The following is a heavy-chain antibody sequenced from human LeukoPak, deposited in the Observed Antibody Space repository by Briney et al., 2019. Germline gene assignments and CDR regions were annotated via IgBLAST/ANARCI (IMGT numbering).Heavy chain of an antibody. V-gene: IGHV3-74*01. Sequence: GSLRLSCAASGFPFSSYWMHWVRQAPGKGLVWVSRINSDGSSTSYADSVKGRFTISRDNAKNTLYLQMNSLRAEDTAVYYCARVSERTVRGVYYYYYGMDVWGQGTTVTVSS. D-gene: IGHD3-10*01. J-gene: IGHJ6*02. CDR2: INSDGSST. CDR3: ARVSERTVRGVYYYYYGMDV. CDR1: GFPFSSYW.